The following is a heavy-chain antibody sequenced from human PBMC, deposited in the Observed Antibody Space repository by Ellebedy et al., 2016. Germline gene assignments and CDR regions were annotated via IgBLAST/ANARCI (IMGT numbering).Heavy chain of an antibody. CDR3: ARDSSGHTHDY. V-gene: IGHV3-74*01. CDR2: INSDGSST. Sequence: GGSLRLSXAASGFTFSSYWMHWVRQAPGKGLVWVSRINSDGSSTSYADSVKGRFTISRDNAKNSLYLQMNSLRAEDTAVYYCARDSSGHTHDYWGQGTLVTVSS. D-gene: IGHD3-22*01. CDR1: GFTFSSYW. J-gene: IGHJ4*02.